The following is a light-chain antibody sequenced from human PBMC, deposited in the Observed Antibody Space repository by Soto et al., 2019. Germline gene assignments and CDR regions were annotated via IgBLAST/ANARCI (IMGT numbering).Light chain of an antibody. CDR3: QQRSNWIT. V-gene: IGKV3-11*01. Sequence: EIVLTHSPATLSLSPVERATLSFRSSQSVSSYLAWYQQKPGQAPRLLIYDASNRATGIPARFSGSGSGTDFTLTISSLEPEDFAVYYCQQRSNWITFGQGTRLEIK. CDR2: DAS. J-gene: IGKJ5*01. CDR1: QSVSSY.